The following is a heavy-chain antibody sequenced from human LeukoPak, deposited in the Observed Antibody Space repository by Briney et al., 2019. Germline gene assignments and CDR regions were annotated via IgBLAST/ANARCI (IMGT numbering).Heavy chain of an antibody. CDR1: GFTFSSYA. CDR3: ARGHYGLDV. Sequence: NPGGSLRLSCAASGFTFSSYAMSWVRQAPGKGLEWISYIDLSSSTIYYADSVKGRFTISRDNARNSVYLQMNSLRAEDTAVYYCARGHYGLDVWGQGTTVTVSS. J-gene: IGHJ6*02. CDR2: IDLSSSTI. V-gene: IGHV3-48*04.